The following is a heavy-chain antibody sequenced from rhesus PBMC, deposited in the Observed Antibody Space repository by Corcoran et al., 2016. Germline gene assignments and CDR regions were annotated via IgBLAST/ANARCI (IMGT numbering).Heavy chain of an antibody. CDR3: ARDRPNTVTTYYAFDF. Sequence: QLQLQESGPGLVKPSDTLSLTCAVSGYSISSGYGWSWIRQPPGKGLEWIGYISNSRNTRYNPSLKSRVTISRDTSKNQFSLRLKSVTAADTAVYYCARDRPNTVTTYYAFDFWGRGLRVTVSS. D-gene: IGHD4-23*01. V-gene: IGHV4-122*02. J-gene: IGHJ3*01. CDR2: ISNSRNT. CDR1: GYSISSGYG.